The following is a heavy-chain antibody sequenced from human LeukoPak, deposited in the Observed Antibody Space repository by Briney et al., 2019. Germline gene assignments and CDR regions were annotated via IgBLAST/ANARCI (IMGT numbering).Heavy chain of an antibody. CDR1: GYTVSSGYY. Sequence: SETLSLTCTASGYTVSSGYYWGWLRQPPEKRLEWIGSRYHSGDTYYNPSLKSRVTISVDTSKNQLSLKLSSVTAADTAVYYCARSKAHLSTSWYGTWFDPWGQGTLVTVSS. V-gene: IGHV4-38-2*02. D-gene: IGHD2-2*01. J-gene: IGHJ5*02. CDR2: RYHSGDT. CDR3: ARSKAHLSTSWYGTWFDP.